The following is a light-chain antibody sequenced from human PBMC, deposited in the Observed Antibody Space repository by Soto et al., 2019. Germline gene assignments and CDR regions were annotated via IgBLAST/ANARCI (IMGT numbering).Light chain of an antibody. Sequence: QSVVAQPASVFGAPGQSITISCTGTSSDVGAYNAVSWYQQHPHKAPRVMISKATQRPPGVSNRFSGSTSGKARPLTISGLQADDEADYFWCSSAPESTWVFGSGTKV. J-gene: IGLJ1*01. CDR3: CSSAPESTWV. CDR2: KAT. V-gene: IGLV2-23*01. CDR1: SSDVGAYNA.